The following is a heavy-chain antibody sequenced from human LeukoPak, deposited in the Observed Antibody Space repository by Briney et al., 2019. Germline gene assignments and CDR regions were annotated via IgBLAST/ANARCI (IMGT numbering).Heavy chain of an antibody. V-gene: IGHV4-38-2*02. CDR2: IYHSGST. CDR1: GYSISSGYY. D-gene: IGHD2-15*01. J-gene: IGHJ4*02. Sequence: SETLSLTCTVSGYSISSGYYWGWIRQPPGKGLEWIGSIYHSGSTYYNPSLKSRVTTSVDTSKNQFSPKLSSVTAADTAVYYCARQGGYCSGGSCYNDYWGQGTLVTVSS. CDR3: ARQGGYCSGGSCYNDY.